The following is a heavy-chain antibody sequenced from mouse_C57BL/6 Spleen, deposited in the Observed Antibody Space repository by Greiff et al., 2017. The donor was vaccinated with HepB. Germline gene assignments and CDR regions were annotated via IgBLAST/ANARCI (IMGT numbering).Heavy chain of an antibody. V-gene: IGHV1-39*01. D-gene: IGHD2-3*01. Sequence: EVKLMESGPELVKPGASVKISCKASGYSFTDYNMNWVKQSNGKSLEWIGVINPNYGTTSYNQKFKGKATLTVDQSSSTAYMQLNSLTSEDSAVYYCARSGLYDGYSHFDYWGQGTTLTVSS. CDR1: GYSFTDYN. CDR3: ARSGLYDGYSHFDY. J-gene: IGHJ2*01. CDR2: INPNYGTT.